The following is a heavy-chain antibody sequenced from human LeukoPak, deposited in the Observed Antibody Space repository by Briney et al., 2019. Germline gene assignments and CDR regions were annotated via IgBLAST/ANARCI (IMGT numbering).Heavy chain of an antibody. J-gene: IGHJ4*02. CDR1: GGSISSSGNY. CDR2: IYYTGST. CDR3: AGGYSSGWFVY. Sequence: TSETLSLTCTVSGGSISSSGNYWGWIRQPPGKGLEWIGSIYYTGSTYYNPSLKTRVTMSVDTSKNHISLKLSSVTASDTAVYYCAGGYSSGWFVYWGQGTPVTVPS. V-gene: IGHV4-39*02. D-gene: IGHD6-19*01.